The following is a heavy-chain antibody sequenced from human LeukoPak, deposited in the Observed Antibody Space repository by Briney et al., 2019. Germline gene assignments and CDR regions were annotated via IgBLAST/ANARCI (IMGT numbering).Heavy chain of an antibody. CDR3: AKDYSDSRVADVFFEY. CDR2: ITSGFTP. Sequence: SGGSLRLSCAASGLTFSDYAMSWFRQAPGKGLEWVSTITSGFTPHYADSVKGRFTISRDNSKNMFHPQLNSLRAEDTAVYYCAKDYSDSRVADVFFEYWGQGTPVTVSS. V-gene: IGHV3-23*01. CDR1: GLTFSDYA. J-gene: IGHJ4*02. D-gene: IGHD2-15*01.